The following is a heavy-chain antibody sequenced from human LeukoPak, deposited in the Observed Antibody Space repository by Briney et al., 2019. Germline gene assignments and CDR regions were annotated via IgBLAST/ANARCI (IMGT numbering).Heavy chain of an antibody. CDR3: ANRAAAAGSFDY. CDR1: GGSISSSSYY. CDR2: IYYSGNT. V-gene: IGHV4-39*01. Sequence: SETLSLTCTVSGGSISSSSYYWGWIRQPPGTGLEWIGSIYYSGNTYYNASLKSQVSISIDTSKNQFSLNLSSMTAADTAVYYCANRAAAAGSFDYWGQGTLVTVSS. D-gene: IGHD6-13*01. J-gene: IGHJ4*02.